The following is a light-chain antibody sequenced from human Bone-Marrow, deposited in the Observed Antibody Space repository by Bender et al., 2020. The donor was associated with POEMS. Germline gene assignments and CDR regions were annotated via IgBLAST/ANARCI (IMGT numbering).Light chain of an antibody. Sequence: QSALTQPASVSASSGQSITISCTGTSSDIGNYNLVSWYQQHPGRAPKLMIHEVTKRPSGVSNRFSASKSGNTASLTISGLQAEDEADYYCCSYEGLNWVFGGGTKLTVL. V-gene: IGLV2-23*02. J-gene: IGLJ3*02. CDR3: CSYEGLNWV. CDR1: SSDIGNYNL. CDR2: EVT.